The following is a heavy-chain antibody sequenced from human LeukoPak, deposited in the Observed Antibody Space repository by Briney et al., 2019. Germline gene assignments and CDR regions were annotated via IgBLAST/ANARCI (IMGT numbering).Heavy chain of an antibody. Sequence: GGSLRLSRAASGFTFSGYEMNWVRQAPGKGLEWISYISISGSATYYSDSVRGRFTISRDNTKNSLYLQMDRLRSEDTALYYCARETAPSSSSLDYWGQGVLVTVSS. J-gene: IGHJ4*02. CDR2: ISISGSAT. CDR1: GFTFSGYE. D-gene: IGHD6-6*01. CDR3: ARETAPSSSSLDY. V-gene: IGHV3-48*03.